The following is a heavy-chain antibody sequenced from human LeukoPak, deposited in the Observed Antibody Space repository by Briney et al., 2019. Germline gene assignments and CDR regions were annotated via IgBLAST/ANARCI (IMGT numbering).Heavy chain of an antibody. CDR1: GFTFNSYG. V-gene: IGHV3-30*18. J-gene: IGHJ4*02. CDR2: ISYDGSNK. Sequence: GGSLRLSCAASGFTFNSYGMHWVRQAPGKGLEWVAVISYDGSNKYYADSVKGRFTISRDNSKNTLYLQMNSLRAEDTAVYYCAKGETSFAYWGQGTLVTVSS. D-gene: IGHD3-16*01. CDR3: AKGETSFAY.